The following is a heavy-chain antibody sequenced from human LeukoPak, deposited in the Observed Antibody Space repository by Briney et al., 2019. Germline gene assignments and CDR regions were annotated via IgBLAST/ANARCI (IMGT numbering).Heavy chain of an antibody. CDR3: ARVLYYDFPYYYYYMDV. V-gene: IGHV3-7*01. J-gene: IGHJ6*03. Sequence: GGSLRLSCAASGFTFSSYEMNWVRQAPGKGLEWVANIKQDGSEKYYVDSVKGRFTISRDNAKNSLYLQMNSLRAEDTAVYYCARVLYYDFPYYYYYMDVWGKGTTVTVSS. CDR1: GFTFSSYE. D-gene: IGHD3-3*01. CDR2: IKQDGSEK.